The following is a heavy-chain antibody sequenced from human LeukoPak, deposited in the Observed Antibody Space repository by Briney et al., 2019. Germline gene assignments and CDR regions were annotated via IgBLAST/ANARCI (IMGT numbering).Heavy chain of an antibody. D-gene: IGHD2-15*01. Sequence: GGSLRLSCAASGFTFSSYSMNWVRQAPGKGLEWVSYISSSSSTIYYADSVKGRFTISRDNSKNTLYLQMNSLRAEDTAVYYCAKKSRLVVSSTWGQGTLVTVSS. CDR1: GFTFSSYS. J-gene: IGHJ5*02. V-gene: IGHV3-48*01. CDR3: AKKSRLVVSST. CDR2: ISSSSSTI.